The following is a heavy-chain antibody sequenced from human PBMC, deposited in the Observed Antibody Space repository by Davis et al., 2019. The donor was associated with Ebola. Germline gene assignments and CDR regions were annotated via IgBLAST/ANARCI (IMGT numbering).Heavy chain of an antibody. CDR2: ISGSGGDI. Sequence: GESLKISCGASGFTFSAYAMAWVRQSPGKGLEWVSFISGSGGDIYHSDSVKGHFTISRDNPKNTVNLQINNLRVEDTALYYCSRVGYDAFDVWGQGTWVTVSP. D-gene: IGHD1-26*01. CDR3: SRVGYDAFDV. V-gene: IGHV3-23*01. J-gene: IGHJ3*01. CDR1: GFTFSAYA.